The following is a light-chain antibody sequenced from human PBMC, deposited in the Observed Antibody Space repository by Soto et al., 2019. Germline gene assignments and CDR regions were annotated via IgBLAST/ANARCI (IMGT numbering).Light chain of an antibody. CDR3: QSYDSSLGV. CDR2: GNS. J-gene: IGLJ1*01. V-gene: IGLV1-40*01. Sequence: QSVLTQPPSVSGAPGQRVTISCTGSSSNIVAGYDVHWYQQLPGTAPKLLIYGNSNRPSGVPDRFSGSKSGTSASLAITGLQAEDEADYYCQSYDSSLGVFGTGTKLTVL. CDR1: SSNIVAGYD.